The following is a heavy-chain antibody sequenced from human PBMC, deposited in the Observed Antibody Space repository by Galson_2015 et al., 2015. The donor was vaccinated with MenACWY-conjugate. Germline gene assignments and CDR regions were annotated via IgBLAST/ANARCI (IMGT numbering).Heavy chain of an antibody. Sequence: ETMSLTCDVSGGSFNGYYWVWLRQPPGRPLEWIGNIYFSDNTNYNPSLKSRVTLSIDTSKNQVSLRLRSVTAAESAVYYCAWSPRISGLRVRDYYDDMDIWGKGTTVTVSS. D-gene: IGHD3/OR15-3a*01. J-gene: IGHJ6*04. V-gene: IGHV4-59*01. CDR3: AWSPRISGLRVRDYYDDMDI. CDR1: GGSFNGYY. CDR2: IYFSDNT.